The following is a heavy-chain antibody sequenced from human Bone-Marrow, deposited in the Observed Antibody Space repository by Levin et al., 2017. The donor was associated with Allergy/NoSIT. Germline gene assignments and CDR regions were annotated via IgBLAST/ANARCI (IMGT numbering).Heavy chain of an antibody. D-gene: IGHD5-18*01. Sequence: SETLSLTCTVSGGSVSSGSYYWSWIRQPPGKGLEWIGYIYYSGSTNYNPSLKSRVTISVDTSKNQFSLKLSSVTAADTAVYYCARGTAAADDDYWGQGTLVTVSS. CDR3: ARGTAAADDDY. J-gene: IGHJ4*02. CDR1: GGSVSSGSYY. V-gene: IGHV4-61*01. CDR2: IYYSGST.